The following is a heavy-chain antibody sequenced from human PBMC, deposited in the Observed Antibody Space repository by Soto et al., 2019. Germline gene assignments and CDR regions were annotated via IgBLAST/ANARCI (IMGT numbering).Heavy chain of an antibody. CDR3: VRDITTGYYGMDV. J-gene: IGHJ6*02. V-gene: IGHV1-69*06. D-gene: IGHD4-4*01. Sequence: QVQLVQSGAEVKKPGSSVKVSCKVSGGAFSSYDISWVRQAPGQGLDWMGGIIPLFETTNYAQKFQGRVTITADKATSTAYRELSRLRAEDTAVYYCVRDITTGYYGMDVWGQGTTVTVSS. CDR2: IIPLFETT. CDR1: GGAFSSYD.